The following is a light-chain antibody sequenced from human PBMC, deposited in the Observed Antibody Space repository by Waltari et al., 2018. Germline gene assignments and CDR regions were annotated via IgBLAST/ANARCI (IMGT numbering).Light chain of an antibody. J-gene: IGKJ2*01. CDR2: WAS. CDR1: QSFLHRSNNKNH. Sequence: DIVMTQSPDSLAVPLGERATINCKSSQSFLHRSNNKNHLAWHQQKPGQVPKLLIYWASTRESGVPDRFSGSGSGTDFTLTISSLQAEDVAVYYCQQYYTGPDTFGQGTKLEIK. CDR3: QQYYTGPDT. V-gene: IGKV4-1*01.